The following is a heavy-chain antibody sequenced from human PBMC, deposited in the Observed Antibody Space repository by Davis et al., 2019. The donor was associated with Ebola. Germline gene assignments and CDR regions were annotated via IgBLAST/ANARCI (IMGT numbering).Heavy chain of an antibody. Sequence: GESLKISCAASGFTFSSYAMNWVRQAPGKGLEWVSGISGSGASTYYADSVKGRFTISRDNSKNTLYLQMNSLRADDTAVYYCAKDGSNRRYYYYGMDVWGQGTTVTVSS. CDR2: ISGSGAST. D-gene: IGHD1-14*01. J-gene: IGHJ6*02. CDR3: AKDGSNRRYYYYGMDV. V-gene: IGHV3-23*01. CDR1: GFTFSSYA.